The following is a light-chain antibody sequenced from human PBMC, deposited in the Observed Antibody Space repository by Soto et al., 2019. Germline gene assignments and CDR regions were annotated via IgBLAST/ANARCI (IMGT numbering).Light chain of an antibody. J-gene: IGKJ5*01. CDR2: AAS. CDR3: QQYGCSPLIT. V-gene: IGKV3-20*01. CDR1: QSVSSTY. Sequence: EIVLTQSPGTLSLSPGERATLSCRASQSVSSTYLAWYQQKPGRAPRLLIYAASSRATGIPDRFSGSGSGTDFTLTISKLEPEDFAVYYCQQYGCSPLITFGQGTRLEIK.